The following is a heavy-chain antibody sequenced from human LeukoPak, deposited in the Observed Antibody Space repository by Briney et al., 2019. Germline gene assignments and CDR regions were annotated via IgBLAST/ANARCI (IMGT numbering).Heavy chain of an antibody. V-gene: IGHV1-2*06. J-gene: IGHJ4*02. Sequence: ASVKVSCKVSGYTLTELSMHWVRQAPGQGLEWMGRINPNSGGTNYAQKFQGRVTMTRDTSISTAYMELSRLRSDDTAVYYCARDLDYYGSGSYYNTYWGQGTLVTVSS. CDR1: GYTLTELS. D-gene: IGHD3-10*01. CDR2: INPNSGGT. CDR3: ARDLDYYGSGSYYNTY.